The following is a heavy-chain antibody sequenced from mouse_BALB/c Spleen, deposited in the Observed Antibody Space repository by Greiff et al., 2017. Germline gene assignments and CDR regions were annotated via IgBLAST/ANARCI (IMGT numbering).Heavy chain of an antibody. CDR1: GYAFSSSW. J-gene: IGHJ1*01. CDR2: IYPGDGDT. D-gene: IGHD1-1*01. CDR3: ARYEGSSYWYFDV. V-gene: IGHV1-82*01. Sequence: VQLQQSGPELVKHGASVKISCKASGYAFSSSWMNWVKQRPGQGLEWIGRIYPGDGDTNYNGKFKGKATLTADKSSSTAYMQLSSLTSVDSAVYFCARYEGSSYWYFDVWGAGTTVTVSS.